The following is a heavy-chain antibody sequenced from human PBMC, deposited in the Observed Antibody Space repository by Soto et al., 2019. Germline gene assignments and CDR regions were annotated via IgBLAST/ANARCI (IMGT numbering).Heavy chain of an antibody. CDR1: GGSISSYY. D-gene: IGHD1-1*01. Sequence: SETLSLTCTVSGGSISSYYWSWIRQPPGKGLEWIGYIYYSGSTNYNPSLKSRVTISVDTSKNQFSLKLSSVTAADTAVYYCARESWNYNYYYGTDVWGQGTTVTVSS. J-gene: IGHJ6*02. V-gene: IGHV4-59*01. CDR3: ARESWNYNYYYGTDV. CDR2: IYYSGST.